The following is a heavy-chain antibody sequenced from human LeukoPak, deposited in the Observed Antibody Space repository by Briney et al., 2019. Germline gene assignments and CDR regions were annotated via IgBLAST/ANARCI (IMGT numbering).Heavy chain of an antibody. D-gene: IGHD2-15*01. V-gene: IGHV4-59*01. CDR3: ARVGYCTGGSCYSDYLYGMDV. CDR1: GGSISGFY. J-gene: IGHJ6*02. CDR2: IFNSGST. Sequence: SETLSLTCTVSGGSISGFYWSWIRQPPGKGLEWIGYIFNSGSTNYNPSLKSRVTISVDTSKNQISLKLSSVTAADTAEYYCARVGYCTGGSCYSDYLYGMDVWGQGTPVTVPS.